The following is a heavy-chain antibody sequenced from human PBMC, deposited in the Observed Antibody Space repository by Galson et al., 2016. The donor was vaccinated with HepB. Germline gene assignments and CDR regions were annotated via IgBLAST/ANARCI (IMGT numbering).Heavy chain of an antibody. J-gene: IGHJ5*02. CDR2: ISSSSSYI. Sequence: SLRLSCAASGFTFSSYSMNWVRQAPGKGLEWVSSISSSSSYIYYADSVKGRFTISRDNAKNSLYLQMNSLRAEDTAVYYCARDLMAYGDYNNWFDPWGQGTLVTVSS. CDR3: ARDLMAYGDYNNWFDP. V-gene: IGHV3-21*01. CDR1: GFTFSSYS. D-gene: IGHD4-17*01.